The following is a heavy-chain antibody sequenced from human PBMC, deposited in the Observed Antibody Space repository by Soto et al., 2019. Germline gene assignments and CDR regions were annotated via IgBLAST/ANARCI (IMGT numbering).Heavy chain of an antibody. CDR2: IYYSGST. CDR3: ARQSRYYGSGSYYPREDY. Sequence: SETLSLTCTVSGGSISSSSYYWGWIRQPPGKGLEWIGSIYYSGSTYYNPSLKSRVTISVDTSKNQFSLKLSSVTAADTAVYYCARQSRYYGSGSYYPREDYWGQGTLVTVSS. CDR1: GGSISSSSYY. D-gene: IGHD3-10*01. J-gene: IGHJ4*02. V-gene: IGHV4-39*01.